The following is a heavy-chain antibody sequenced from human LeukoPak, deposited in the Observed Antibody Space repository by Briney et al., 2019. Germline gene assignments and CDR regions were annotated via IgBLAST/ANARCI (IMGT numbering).Heavy chain of an antibody. Sequence: GASVNVSCKASGYTFSAYGITWVRQAPGQGLEWMAWTSGTGYNTDYTQRFQGRVSVTTDTSTSTAYLGVRSLRSEDTAIYYCARSQCPDSTSCYYFFYFDFWGQGTPVTVSS. V-gene: IGHV1-18*01. CDR1: GYTFSAYG. CDR2: TSGTGYNT. D-gene: IGHD2-2*01. J-gene: IGHJ4*02. CDR3: ARSQCPDSTSCYYFFYFDF.